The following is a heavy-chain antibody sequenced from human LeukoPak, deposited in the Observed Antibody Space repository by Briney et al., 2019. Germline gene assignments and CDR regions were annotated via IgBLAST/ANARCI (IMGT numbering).Heavy chain of an antibody. V-gene: IGHV3-30*04. Sequence: GGFLRLSCAASGFTFSSYAMHWVRQAPGKGLEWVAVISYDGSNKYYADSVKGRFTISRDNSKNTLYLQMNSLRAEDTAVYYCARDKDIVVVVAATGWFDPWGQGTLVTVSS. D-gene: IGHD2-15*01. J-gene: IGHJ5*02. CDR1: GFTFSSYA. CDR3: ARDKDIVVVVAATGWFDP. CDR2: ISYDGSNK.